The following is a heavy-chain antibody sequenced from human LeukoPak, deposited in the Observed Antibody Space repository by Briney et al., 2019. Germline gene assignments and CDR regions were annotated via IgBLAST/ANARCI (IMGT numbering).Heavy chain of an antibody. CDR3: ARGVVAAPQTVDY. J-gene: IGHJ4*02. CDR2: INHSGST. V-gene: IGHV4-34*01. D-gene: IGHD2-15*01. CDR1: GGSFSGYY. Sequence: SSETLSLTCAVYGGSFSGYYWSWVRQPPGKGLEWIGEINHSGSTNYNPSLKSRVTISVDTSKNQFSLKLNSVSAADTAVYYCARGVVAAPQTVDYWGQGTLVTVSS.